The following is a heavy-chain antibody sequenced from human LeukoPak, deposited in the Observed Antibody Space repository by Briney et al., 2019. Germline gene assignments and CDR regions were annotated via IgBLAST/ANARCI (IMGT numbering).Heavy chain of an antibody. Sequence: GGSLRLSCAASGFTFSSYWMSWVRQAPGKGLEWVANIKQDGSEKYYVDSVKGRFTISRDNAKNSLYLQMNSLRAEDTAVYYCARVGFYDFWSGINFFDYWGQGTLVTVSS. CDR3: ARVGFYDFWSGINFFDY. CDR1: GFTFSSYW. J-gene: IGHJ4*02. V-gene: IGHV3-7*03. CDR2: IKQDGSEK. D-gene: IGHD3-3*01.